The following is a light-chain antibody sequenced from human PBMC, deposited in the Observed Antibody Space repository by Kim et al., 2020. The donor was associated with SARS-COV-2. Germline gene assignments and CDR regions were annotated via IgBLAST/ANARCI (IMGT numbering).Light chain of an antibody. CDR1: TSDVGGYDL. V-gene: IGLV2-23*02. J-gene: IGLJ3*02. CDR3: CSYAGKSVGV. CDR2: EVN. Sequence: QSVLTQPASLSESPGQSFNISCTGTTSDVGGYDLVSWYQHHPGKAPKLIIYEVNQRPSGVSSRFSGSKSGNMASLTISGLQAEDEADYFCCSYAGKSVGVFGGGTQLTVL.